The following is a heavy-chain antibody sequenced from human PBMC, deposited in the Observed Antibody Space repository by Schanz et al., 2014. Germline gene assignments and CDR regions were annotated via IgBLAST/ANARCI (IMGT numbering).Heavy chain of an antibody. CDR2: IGLSGNT. CDR3: ARDRQQLGSFDY. V-gene: IGHV4-34*01. CDR1: GGSLSGYF. Sequence: QVQLQPWGAGLLKPSETLSLTCAVYGGSLSGYFWSWIHQPPGKGLEWIGDIGLSGNTKDNPSLKSRVTMSIDTSKTQFSLNLSSVTAADTAVCYCARDRQQLGSFDYWGPGTLVSVSS. D-gene: IGHD6-13*01. J-gene: IGHJ4*02.